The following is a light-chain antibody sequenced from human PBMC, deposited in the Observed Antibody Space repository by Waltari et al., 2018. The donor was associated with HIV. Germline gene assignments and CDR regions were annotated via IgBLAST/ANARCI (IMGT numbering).Light chain of an antibody. V-gene: IGLV2-14*03. J-gene: IGLJ1*01. CDR1: SSDVGGYNY. CDR2: DVS. CDR3: SSYTNSSTIEV. Sequence: QSALTQPASVSGSPGQSITISCIGTSSDVGGYNYVSWYQQHPGKAPKHTISDVSHRPAGVSVRFSGSKSGNTASLAISGLRAEDEADYYCSSYTNSSTIEVFGTGTKVTVL.